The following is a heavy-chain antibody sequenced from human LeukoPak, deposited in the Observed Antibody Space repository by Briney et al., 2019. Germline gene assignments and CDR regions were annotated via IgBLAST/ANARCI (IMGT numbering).Heavy chain of an antibody. J-gene: IGHJ4*02. V-gene: IGHV4-59*01. CDR1: GGSISSYY. D-gene: IGHD2-8*01. Sequence: SETLSLTCTVSGGSISSYYWSWIRQPPGKGLEWIGYIYNSGSTNYNPSLKSRVTMSVDTSKNQFSLKLNSVTAADTAVYYCARLTLMYGTLDYWGQGTLVTVSS. CDR2: IYNSGST. CDR3: ARLTLMYGTLDY.